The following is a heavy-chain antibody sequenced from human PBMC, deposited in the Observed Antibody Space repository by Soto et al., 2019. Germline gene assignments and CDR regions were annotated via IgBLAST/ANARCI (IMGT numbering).Heavy chain of an antibody. Sequence: ETLSPTSTVSGASTSSFYWSWIRQPPGKGLEWVGSIYYNGGANYNPSLKAGVTISVETPKKQFTLRLSSVAARATAGNNCGRGSGYYCDSGGCRDPLQHWGQGTLVTVSS. CDR3: GRGSGYYCDSGGCRDPLQH. CDR1: GASTSSFY. CDR2: IYYNGGA. J-gene: IGHJ1*01. V-gene: IGHV4-59*01. D-gene: IGHD3-22*01.